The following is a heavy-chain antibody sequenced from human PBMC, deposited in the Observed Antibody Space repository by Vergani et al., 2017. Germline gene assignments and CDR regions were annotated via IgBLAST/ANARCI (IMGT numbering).Heavy chain of an antibody. CDR3: ARGGLAAAGTSGWFDP. D-gene: IGHD6-13*01. CDR1: GYTFTSYD. CDR2: MNPNSGNT. J-gene: IGHJ5*02. Sequence: QVQLVQSGAEVKKPGASVKVSCKASGYTFTSYDINWVRQATGQGLEWMGWMNPNSGNTGYAQKFQGRVTMTRNTPISTAYMELSSLRSEGTAVYYCARGGLAAAGTSGWFDPWGQGTLVTVSS. V-gene: IGHV1-8*01.